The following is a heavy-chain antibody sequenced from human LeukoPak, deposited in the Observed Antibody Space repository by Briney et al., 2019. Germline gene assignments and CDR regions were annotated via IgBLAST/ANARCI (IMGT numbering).Heavy chain of an antibody. J-gene: IGHJ5*02. V-gene: IGHV4-34*01. CDR2: INHSGST. CDR3: ARGRVMIRKRPWFDP. Sequence: PSETLSLTCAVYGGSFSGYYWSWIRQPPGKGLEWIGEINHSGSTNYNPSLKSRVTISVDTSKNQFSLKLSSVTAADTAVYYCARGRVMIRKRPWFDPWGQGTLVTVSS. CDR1: GGSFSGYY. D-gene: IGHD2-21*01.